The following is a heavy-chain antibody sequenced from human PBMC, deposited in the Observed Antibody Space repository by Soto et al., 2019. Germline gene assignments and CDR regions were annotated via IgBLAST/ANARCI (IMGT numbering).Heavy chain of an antibody. CDR1: GGSISSGGYY. Sequence: SETLSLTCTVSGGSISSGGYYWSWIRQHPGKGLEWIGYIYYSGSTYYNPSLKSRVTISVDTSKNQFSLKLSSVTAADTAVYYCARDQVAYCGGDCYYNHFDYWGQGTLVTV. V-gene: IGHV4-31*03. J-gene: IGHJ4*02. CDR3: ARDQVAYCGGDCYYNHFDY. D-gene: IGHD2-21*02. CDR2: IYYSGST.